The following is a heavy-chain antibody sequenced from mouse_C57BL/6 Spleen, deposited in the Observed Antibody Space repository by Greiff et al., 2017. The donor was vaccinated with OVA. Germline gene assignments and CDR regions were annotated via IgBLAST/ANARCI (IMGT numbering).Heavy chain of an antibody. J-gene: IGHJ2*01. D-gene: IGHD2-5*01. CDR1: GYTFTDYY. CDR2: INPYNGGT. CDR3: ARSYYSNYVFDY. Sequence: EVKLQESGPVLVKPGASVKMSCKASGYTFTDYYMNWVKQSHGKSLEWIGVINPYNGGTSYNQKFKGKATLTVDKSSSTAYMELNSLTSEDSAVYYCARSYYSNYVFDYWGQGTTLTVSS. V-gene: IGHV1-19*01.